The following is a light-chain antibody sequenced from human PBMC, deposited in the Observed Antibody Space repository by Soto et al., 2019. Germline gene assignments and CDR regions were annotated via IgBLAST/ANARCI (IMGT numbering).Light chain of an antibody. J-gene: IGKJ1*01. V-gene: IGKV3-20*01. Sequence: EIVLTQSPGTLSLSPGERATLSCGASQSVSRSYLAWYQQKPGQAPRLLIFGASFRATGIPDRFRGSGSGTDFTLTISRREPEDFAGYYCQQYGSSPWTFGQGTKVEIK. CDR2: GAS. CDR3: QQYGSSPWT. CDR1: QSVSRSY.